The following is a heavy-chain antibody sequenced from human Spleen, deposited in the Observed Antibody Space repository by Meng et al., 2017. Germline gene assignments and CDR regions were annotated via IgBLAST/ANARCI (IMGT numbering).Heavy chain of an antibody. CDR2: INGVFGTT. J-gene: IGHJ4*02. CDR3: ARGALWFGELGYFDY. Sequence: SVKVSCKASGGTFSSYAISWVRQAPGQGLEWMGGINGVFGTTNYAQKFQGRVTITADKSTSTAYMELSSLRSEDTAVYYCARGALWFGELGYFDYWGQGTLVTVSS. CDR1: GGTFSSYA. D-gene: IGHD3-10*01. V-gene: IGHV1-69*06.